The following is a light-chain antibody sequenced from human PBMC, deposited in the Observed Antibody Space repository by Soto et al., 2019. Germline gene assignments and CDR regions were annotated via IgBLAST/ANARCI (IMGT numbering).Light chain of an antibody. Sequence: QSALTQPASVSGSPGQSITISCTGTSRDVGGFNFVSWYQQHPGKATQVMIYDVSDRPSGVSNRFSGSKSGNTASLTISGLQAEDEADYYCSSYTSSTLGVFGTGTKVTVL. V-gene: IGLV2-14*03. CDR2: DVS. CDR1: SRDVGGFNF. CDR3: SSYTSSTLGV. J-gene: IGLJ1*01.